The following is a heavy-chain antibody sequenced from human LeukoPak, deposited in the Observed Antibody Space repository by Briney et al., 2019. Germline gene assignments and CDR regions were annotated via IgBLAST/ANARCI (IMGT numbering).Heavy chain of an antibody. J-gene: IGHJ4*01. Sequence: GGSLRLSCAASGFTFSSYPLNWVRQAPGKGLEWVSYISSSSSTIYYTDSVNGRFTISRDNARNSLYLQMNNVRDDDTAVYYWGRGSGVDGHIDLWGQGTLVT. D-gene: IGHD5-24*01. CDR3: GRGSGVDGHIDL. CDR1: GFTFSSYP. V-gene: IGHV3-48*02. CDR2: ISSSSSTI.